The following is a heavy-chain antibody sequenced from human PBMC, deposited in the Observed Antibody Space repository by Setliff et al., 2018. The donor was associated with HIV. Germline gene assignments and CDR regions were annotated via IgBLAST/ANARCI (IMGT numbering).Heavy chain of an antibody. CDR3: ASRGIVVVTMSMPDEFFVH. J-gene: IGHJ1*01. CDR2: IYYSGTT. Sequence: KASETLSLTCSVSGGSINCDNYYWGWIRQAPGKGLEWIGSIYYSGTTYYNPSLRGRVTISVDRSRNQFSLTLNSVTAADTATYYCASRGIVVVTMSMPDEFFVHWGHGTLVTVSS. V-gene: IGHV4-39*01. D-gene: IGHD2-21*02. CDR1: GGSINCDNYY.